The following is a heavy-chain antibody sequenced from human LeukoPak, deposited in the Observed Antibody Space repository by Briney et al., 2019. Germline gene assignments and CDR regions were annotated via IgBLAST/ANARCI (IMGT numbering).Heavy chain of an antibody. CDR3: ARKGDV. CDR2: IFASGST. J-gene: IGHJ6*04. Sequence: SETLSLTCTVSGGSISSSYWSWIRQPAGKGLEWIGRIFASGSTDYNPSLKSRVTISLDTSKNQFSLKLNSVTAADTAVYYCARKGDVWGKGTTVTVSS. CDR1: GGSISSSY. V-gene: IGHV4-4*07.